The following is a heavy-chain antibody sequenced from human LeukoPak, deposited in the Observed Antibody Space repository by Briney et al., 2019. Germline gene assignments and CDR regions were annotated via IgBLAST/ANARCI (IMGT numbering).Heavy chain of an antibody. CDR1: GNSFNNHF. J-gene: IGHJ4*02. Sequence: GESLKISCKGSGNSFNNHFIGWVRQMPGKGLEWVGIIYPGDSQTRYSPSFQGQVTISADKSISTVYLQWGSLEASDTAMYYCARRSTVIRGVLEEAFDYWGQGTLVTVSS. V-gene: IGHV5-51*01. CDR2: IYPGDSQT. D-gene: IGHD3-10*01. CDR3: ARRSTVIRGVLEEAFDY.